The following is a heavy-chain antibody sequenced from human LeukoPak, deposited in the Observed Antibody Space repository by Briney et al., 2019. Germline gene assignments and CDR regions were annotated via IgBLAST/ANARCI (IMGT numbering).Heavy chain of an antibody. Sequence: KPSETLSPTCTVSGGSLSSYYWSWIRQPAGKGLEWIGRIYTSGSTNYNPSLKSRVTMSVDTSKNQFSLKLSSVTAADTAVYYCARDYRHYYYDSSGYYYDAFDIWGQGTMVTVSS. CDR1: GGSLSSYY. J-gene: IGHJ3*02. D-gene: IGHD3-22*01. V-gene: IGHV4-4*07. CDR2: IYTSGST. CDR3: ARDYRHYYYDSSGYYYDAFDI.